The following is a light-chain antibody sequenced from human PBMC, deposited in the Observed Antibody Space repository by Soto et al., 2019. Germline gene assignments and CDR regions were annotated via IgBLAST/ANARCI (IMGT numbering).Light chain of an antibody. CDR3: QQYNSYSPA. J-gene: IGKJ1*01. V-gene: IGKV1-5*03. CDR1: QTISSW. Sequence: DIQMTQSPSTLSGSVGDRVTITCRASQTISSWLAWYQQKPGKAPKLLIYKASTLKSGVPSRFSGSGSGTEFTLTISSLQPEDFATYYCQQYNSYSPAFGQGTKVELK. CDR2: KAS.